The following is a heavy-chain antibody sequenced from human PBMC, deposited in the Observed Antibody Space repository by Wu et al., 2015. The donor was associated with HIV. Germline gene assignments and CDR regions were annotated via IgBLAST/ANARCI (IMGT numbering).Heavy chain of an antibody. J-gene: IGHJ6*02. Sequence: QVQLVQSGAEVKKPGSSVKVSCKLWRHFSSYAISWVRQAPGQGLEWMGGIIPIFGTANYAQKFQGRVTITTDESTSTAYMELSSLRSEDTAVYYCARGYYGSGSYYGYYYYGMDVWGQGTTVTVSS. V-gene: IGHV1-69*05. CDR2: IIPIFGTA. CDR1: RHFSSYA. D-gene: IGHD3-10*01. CDR3: ARGYYGSGSYYGYYYYGMDV.